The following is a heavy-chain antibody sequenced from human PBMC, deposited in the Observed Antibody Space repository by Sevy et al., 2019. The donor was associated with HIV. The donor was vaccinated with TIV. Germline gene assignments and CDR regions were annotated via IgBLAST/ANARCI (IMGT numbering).Heavy chain of an antibody. CDR2: MSYDGSNK. V-gene: IGHV3-30*18. D-gene: IGHD4-17*01. J-gene: IGHJ4*02. CDR1: GFTFSSYG. CDR3: AKDLSTTVTSYFDY. Sequence: GVSLRLSCAASGFTFSSYGMHWVRQAPGKGLEWVAVMSYDGSNKYYADSVKGRFTISRDNSKNTLYLQMNSLRAEDTAVYYCAKDLSTTVTSYFDYWGQGTLVTVSS.